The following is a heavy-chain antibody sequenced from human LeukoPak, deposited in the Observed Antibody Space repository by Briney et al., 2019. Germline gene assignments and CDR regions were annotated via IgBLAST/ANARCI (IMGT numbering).Heavy chain of an antibody. CDR2: INHSGST. Sequence: PSETLSLTCAVYGGSFSGYYWSWIRQPPGKGLEWIGEINHSGSTNYNPSLKSRVTISVDMSKNQFSLKLSSVTAADTAVYYCARMRAVAGRYFDYWGQGTLVTVSS. D-gene: IGHD6-19*01. CDR3: ARMRAVAGRYFDY. CDR1: GGSFSGYY. V-gene: IGHV4-34*01. J-gene: IGHJ4*02.